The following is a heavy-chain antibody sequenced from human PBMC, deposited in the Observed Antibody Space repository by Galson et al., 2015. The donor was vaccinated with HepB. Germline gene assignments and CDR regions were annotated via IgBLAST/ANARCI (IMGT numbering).Heavy chain of an antibody. D-gene: IGHD3-10*01. V-gene: IGHV3-49*04. CDR2: IRSKAYGGTT. J-gene: IGHJ4*02. Sequence: SLRLSCAASGFTFGDHAMSWVRQAPGKGLGWVGFIRSKAYGGTTEYAASVKGRFTISRDDSKSIAYLQMNSLKTEDTAVYYCTRDPSVMVRGDPRSYWGQGTLVTVSS. CDR1: GFTFGDHA. CDR3: TRDPSVMVRGDPRSY.